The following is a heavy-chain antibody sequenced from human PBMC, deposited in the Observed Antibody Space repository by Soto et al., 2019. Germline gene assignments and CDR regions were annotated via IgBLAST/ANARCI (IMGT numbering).Heavy chain of an antibody. CDR1: GFTFSSYW. CDR2: INSDGSST. J-gene: IGHJ4*02. Sequence: EVQLVESGGGLVQPGGSLRLSCAASGFTFSSYWMHWVRKAPGKGLVRVSRINSDGSSTSYADSVKGRFTISRDNAKNTLYLQMNSLRAEDTAVYYCVRTSLVVAAATREDYWGQGTLVTVSS. CDR3: VRTSLVVAAATREDY. V-gene: IGHV3-74*01. D-gene: IGHD2-15*01.